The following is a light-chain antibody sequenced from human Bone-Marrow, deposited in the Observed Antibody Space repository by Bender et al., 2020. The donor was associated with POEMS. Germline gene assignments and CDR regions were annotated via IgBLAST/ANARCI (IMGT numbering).Light chain of an antibody. CDR1: SSNIGAHA. J-gene: IGLJ3*02. CDR2: SSH. Sequence: QSVLTQPPSASGTPGQRVTISCSGGSSNIGAHAVNWYQHLPGTAPKLLIYSSHRRPSEVPDRFSGSRSGTSASLAISGLRSEDEADYYCAVWDDSLNGWVVGGRTNLTVL. V-gene: IGLV1-44*01. CDR3: AVWDDSLNGWV.